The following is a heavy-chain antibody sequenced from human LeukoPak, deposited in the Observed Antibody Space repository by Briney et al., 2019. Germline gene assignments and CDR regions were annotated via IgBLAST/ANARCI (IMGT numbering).Heavy chain of an antibody. CDR2: ISGGGGST. D-gene: IGHD1-26*01. Sequence: GGSLRLSCAASGFTFTSYSMNWVRQAPGKGLEWVSTISGGGGSTYYADSVKGRFTISRDDSRNTLYLQMNSLRGDDTAVYYCAKDVGKWESLHFFDYWGQGTLVTASS. CDR3: AKDVGKWESLHFFDY. CDR1: GFTFTSYS. V-gene: IGHV3-23*01. J-gene: IGHJ4*02.